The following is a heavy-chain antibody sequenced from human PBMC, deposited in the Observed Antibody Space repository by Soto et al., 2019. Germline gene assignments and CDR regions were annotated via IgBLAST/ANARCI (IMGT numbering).Heavy chain of an antibody. CDR1: GYTLTNYG. J-gene: IGHJ3*02. CDR2: DTPYKADT. CDR3: ATDGPSNSGNLYAFDI. D-gene: IGHD5-12*01. V-gene: IGHV1-18*04. Sequence: QAQLVQSGAEVKKSGASVRVSCKASGYTLTNYGVTWVRQAPGQGLEWLGRDTPYKADTNSAQNRQGRVTMATDTSTNTAYLERRSLRSDDTAVYFCATDGPSNSGNLYAFDIGGQGKMVVVSA.